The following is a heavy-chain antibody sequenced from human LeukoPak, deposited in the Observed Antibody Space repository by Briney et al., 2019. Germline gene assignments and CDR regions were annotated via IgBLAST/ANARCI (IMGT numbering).Heavy chain of an antibody. CDR3: ARGLRPGRWAFDI. V-gene: IGHV3-13*01. D-gene: IGHD4-17*01. CDR2: IDSAGDT. CDR1: GFSFNNYD. Sequence: GGSLRLSCAASGFSFNNYDIHWVRQASGKGLEWVSAIDSAGDTYYPGSVKGRFIISRENAKNSLFLQMTSLRVGDTAVYYCARGLRPGRWAFDIWGQGTMVTVSS. J-gene: IGHJ3*02.